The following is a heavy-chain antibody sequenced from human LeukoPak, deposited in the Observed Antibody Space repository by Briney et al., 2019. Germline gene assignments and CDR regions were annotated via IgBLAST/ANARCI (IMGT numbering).Heavy chain of an antibody. CDR3: ARHIAVAGTYQKWYFDY. CDR1: GGPFSNYY. J-gene: IGHJ4*02. Sequence: PSETLSLTCAVYGGPFSNYYWGWIRQPPGKGLEWIGSIYYSGSTCYNPSLKSRVTISVDTSKNQFSLKLSSVTAADTAVYYCARHIAVAGTYQKWYFDYWGQGTLVTVSS. V-gene: IGHV4-39*01. CDR2: IYYSGST. D-gene: IGHD6-19*01.